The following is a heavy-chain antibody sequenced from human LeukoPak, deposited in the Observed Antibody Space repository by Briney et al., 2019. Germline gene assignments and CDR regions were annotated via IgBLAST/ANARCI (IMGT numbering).Heavy chain of an antibody. Sequence: GGSLKISCQGSGYSFTSYWIGWVRQLPGKGREWMGIIYPGDSDTRYSPSFQGQVTISADKSISTAYLQWSSLKASDTAMYYCARQWRRTGTTGKGAFDIWGQGTMVTVSS. J-gene: IGHJ3*02. V-gene: IGHV5-51*01. D-gene: IGHD1-1*01. CDR2: IYPGDSDT. CDR1: GYSFTSYW. CDR3: ARQWRRTGTTGKGAFDI.